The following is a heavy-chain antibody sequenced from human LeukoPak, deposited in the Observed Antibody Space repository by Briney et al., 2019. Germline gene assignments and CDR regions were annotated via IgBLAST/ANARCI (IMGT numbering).Heavy chain of an antibody. D-gene: IGHD3-10*01. J-gene: IGHJ6*02. CDR3: ATAYYYGSGRDYYGMDV. CDR2: MNPNSGNT. V-gene: IGHV1-8*01. CDR1: GYTFTSCD. Sequence: ASVKVSCKASGYTFTSCDINWVRQATGQGLEWMGWMNPNSGNTGYAQKFQGRVTMTRNTSISTAYMELSSLRSEDTAVYYCATAYYYGSGRDYYGMDVWGQGTTVTVSS.